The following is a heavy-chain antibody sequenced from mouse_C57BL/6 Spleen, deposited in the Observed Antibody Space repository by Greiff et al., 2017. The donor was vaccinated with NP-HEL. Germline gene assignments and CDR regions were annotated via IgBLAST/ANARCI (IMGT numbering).Heavy chain of an antibody. CDR1: GFTFSDFY. J-gene: IGHJ4*01. Sequence: EVKVVESGGGLVQSGRSLRLSCATSGFTFSDFYMEWVRQAPGKGLEWIAASRNKANDYTTEYSASVKGRFIVSRDTSQSILYLQMNALRAEDTAIYYCARDAMGYDYYAMDYWGQGTSVTVSS. CDR2: SRNKANDYTT. V-gene: IGHV7-1*01. CDR3: ARDAMGYDYYAMDY. D-gene: IGHD3-1*01.